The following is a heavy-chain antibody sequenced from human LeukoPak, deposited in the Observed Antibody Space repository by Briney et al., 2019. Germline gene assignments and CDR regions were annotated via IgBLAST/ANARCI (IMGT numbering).Heavy chain of an antibody. CDR2: IDWDDDK. CDR1: GFSLSTSGMC. V-gene: IGHV2-70*11. Sequence: SGPTLVNPTQTLTLTCTFSGFSLSTSGMCVSWIRQPPGKALEWLARIDWDDDKYYSTSLKTRLTISKDTSKNQVLLTMTNMDPVDTATYYCARILSDDSSGYYYSDYWGQGTLVTVSS. CDR3: ARILSDDSSGYYYSDY. D-gene: IGHD3-22*01. J-gene: IGHJ4*02.